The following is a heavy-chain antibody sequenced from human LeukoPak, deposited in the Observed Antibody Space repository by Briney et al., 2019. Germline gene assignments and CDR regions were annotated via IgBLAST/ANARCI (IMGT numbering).Heavy chain of an antibody. V-gene: IGHV4-31*03. J-gene: IGHJ4*02. CDR3: ARKLFWSGYFDY. CDR2: IYYSGST. CDR1: GGSISSGGYY. D-gene: IGHD3-3*02. Sequence: SETLSLTCTVSGGSISSGGYYWSWIRQHPGKGLEWIGYIYYSGSTYYNPSLKSRVTISVDTSKNQFSLKLSSVTAADTAVYYCARKLFWSGYFDYWGQETLVTVSS.